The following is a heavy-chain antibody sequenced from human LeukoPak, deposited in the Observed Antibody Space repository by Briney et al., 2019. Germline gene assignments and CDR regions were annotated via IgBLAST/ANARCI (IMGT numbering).Heavy chain of an antibody. CDR1: GFTVSSNY. CDR2: ISGSGGNT. CDR3: AKEPRS. Sequence: GGSLRLSCAASGFTVSSNYMSWVRQAPGKGLEWVSGISGSGGNTYYADSVKGRFTVSRDNSQNTLYLQMNTLRAEDTAVYFCAKEPRSRGQGTLVTVSS. J-gene: IGHJ4*02. V-gene: IGHV3-23*01.